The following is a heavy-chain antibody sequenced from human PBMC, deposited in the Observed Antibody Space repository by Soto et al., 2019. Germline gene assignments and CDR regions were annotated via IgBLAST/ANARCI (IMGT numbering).Heavy chain of an antibody. J-gene: IGHJ4*02. D-gene: IGHD3-22*01. CDR3: ARVHYYASSPAFDY. CDR2: LYYSGST. CDR1: GGSISIGGYY. Sequence: PSETPSVTCTLSGGSISIGGYYRSWIRQLPGKGLEWIGYLYYSGSTYYNPSLKSRVTISLDTSRNQFSLKLSSVTAADTAVYYCARVHYYASSPAFDYWGQGTLVTGSS. V-gene: IGHV4-31*03.